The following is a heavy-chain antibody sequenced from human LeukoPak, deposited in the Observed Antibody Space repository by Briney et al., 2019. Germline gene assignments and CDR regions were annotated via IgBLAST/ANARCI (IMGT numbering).Heavy chain of an antibody. CDR3: ARTMVRGVIADY. CDR2: ISSSSSYT. Sequence: GGSLRLSCAASGFTFSDYYMSWIRQAPGKGLEWVSCISSSSSYTNYADSVKGRFTISRDNAKNSLYLQMNSLRAEDTAVYYCARTMVRGVIADYWGQGTLVTVSS. V-gene: IGHV3-11*03. J-gene: IGHJ4*02. D-gene: IGHD3-10*01. CDR1: GFTFSDYY.